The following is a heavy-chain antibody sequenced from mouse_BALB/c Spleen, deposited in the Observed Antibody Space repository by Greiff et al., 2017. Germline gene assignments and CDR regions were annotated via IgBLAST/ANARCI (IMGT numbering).Heavy chain of an antibody. D-gene: IGHD3-3*01. V-gene: IGHV5-6-4*01. CDR1: GFTFSSYT. CDR2: ISSGGSYT. CDR3: TRKGRLGNFDV. J-gene: IGHJ1*01. Sequence: EVKLMESGGGLVKPGGSLKLSCAASGFTFSSYTMSWVRQTPEKRLEWVATISSGGSYTYYPDSVKGRFTISRDNAKNTLYLQMSSLKSEDTAMYYCTRKGRLGNFDVWGAGTTVTVSS.